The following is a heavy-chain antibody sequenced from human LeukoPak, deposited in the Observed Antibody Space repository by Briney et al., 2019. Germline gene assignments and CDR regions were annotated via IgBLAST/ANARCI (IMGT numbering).Heavy chain of an antibody. CDR2: ISGSGYYT. CDR3: AKDGSWGDYYFYFYMDV. CDR1: GSGFTFGNFA. D-gene: IGHD3-16*01. V-gene: IGHV3-23*01. Sequence: GGSLRLSCEASGSGFTFGNFAMSWVRQAPGKGLEWLSGISGSGYYTYYADSVKGRFTISRDNSKNTLYIQMNSLRAEDTAVYYCAKDGSWGDYYFYFYMDVWGKGTTVTVSS. J-gene: IGHJ6*03.